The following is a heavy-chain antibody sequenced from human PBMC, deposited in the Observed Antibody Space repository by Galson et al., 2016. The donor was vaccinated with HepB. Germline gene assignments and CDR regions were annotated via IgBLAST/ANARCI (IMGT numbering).Heavy chain of an antibody. D-gene: IGHD3-9*01. CDR1: GFTFSNYA. V-gene: IGHV3-23*01. Sequence: SLRLSCAASGFTFSNYAMSWVRQAPGKGLEWVSAISGSGGSTYYADSVKGRFTISRDNSKNTPYLQMNSLRAEDTAVYYCAKEGRDILTGYYNGDAFDIWGQGTMVTVSS. J-gene: IGHJ3*02. CDR3: AKEGRDILTGYYNGDAFDI. CDR2: ISGSGGST.